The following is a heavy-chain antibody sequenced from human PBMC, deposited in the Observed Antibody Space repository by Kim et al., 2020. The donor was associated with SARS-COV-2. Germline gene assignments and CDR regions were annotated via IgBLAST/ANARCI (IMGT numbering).Heavy chain of an antibody. D-gene: IGHD3-10*01. Sequence: SETLSLTCTVSGGSISSGGYYWSWIRQHPGKGLEWIGYIYYSGSTYYNPSLKSRVTISVDTSKNQFSLKLSSVTAADTAVYYCARDRFGELYYYYGMDVWGQGTTVTVSS. V-gene: IGHV4-31*03. CDR1: GGSISSGGYY. J-gene: IGHJ6*02. CDR2: IYYSGST. CDR3: ARDRFGELYYYYGMDV.